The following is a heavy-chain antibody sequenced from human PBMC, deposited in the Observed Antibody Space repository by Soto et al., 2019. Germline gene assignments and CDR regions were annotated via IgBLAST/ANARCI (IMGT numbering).Heavy chain of an antibody. V-gene: IGHV4-34*01. CDR2: INHSGST. Sequence: QVQLQQWGAGLLKPSETLSLTCAVYGGSFSGYYWSWIRQPPGKGLEWIGEINHSGSTNYNPSLKSRVTISVDTSKNQFSLKLSSVTAADTAVYYCARVGYCSGGSCYWFDPWGQGTLVNVSS. D-gene: IGHD2-15*01. CDR3: ARVGYCSGGSCYWFDP. J-gene: IGHJ5*02. CDR1: GGSFSGYY.